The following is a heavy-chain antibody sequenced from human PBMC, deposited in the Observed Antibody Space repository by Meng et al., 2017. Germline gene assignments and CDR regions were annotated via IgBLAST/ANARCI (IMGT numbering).Heavy chain of an antibody. Sequence: VQLVQSGAEVKKPGSSVKVSCKASGGTFSSYAISWVRQAPGQGLEWMGGIIPIFGTANYAQKFQGRVTITTDESTSTAYMELSSLRSEDTAVYYCARDVGDYGGNSATDAFDIWGQGTMVTVSS. CDR3: ARDVGDYGGNSATDAFDI. CDR1: GGTFSSYA. J-gene: IGHJ3*02. V-gene: IGHV1-69*01. CDR2: IIPIFGTA. D-gene: IGHD4-23*01.